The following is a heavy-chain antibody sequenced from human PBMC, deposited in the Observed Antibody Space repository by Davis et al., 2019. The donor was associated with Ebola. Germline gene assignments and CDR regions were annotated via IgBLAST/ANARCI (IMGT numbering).Heavy chain of an antibody. Sequence: GGSLRLSCAASGFTFSSYAMHWVRQAPGKGLEWVAVISYDGSNKYYADSVKGRFTISRDNSKNTLYLQMNSLGVEDTAVYYCARTHCSGGSCYLDYWGQGTLVTVSS. J-gene: IGHJ4*02. CDR3: ARTHCSGGSCYLDY. CDR2: ISYDGSNK. V-gene: IGHV3-30*14. D-gene: IGHD2-15*01. CDR1: GFTFSSYA.